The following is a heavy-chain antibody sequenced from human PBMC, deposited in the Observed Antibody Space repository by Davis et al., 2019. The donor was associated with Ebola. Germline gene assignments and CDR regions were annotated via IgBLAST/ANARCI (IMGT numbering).Heavy chain of an antibody. CDR3: ARGRIAARLYYSGMDV. Sequence: ASVQVSCKASGYTFTSYYMHWVRQAPGQGLEWMGIINPSGGSTSYAQKFQGRVTITRDTSASTAYMELSSLRSEDTAVYYCARGRIAARLYYSGMDVWGQGTTVSVSS. J-gene: IGHJ6*02. V-gene: IGHV1-46*01. CDR2: INPSGGST. CDR1: GYTFTSYY. D-gene: IGHD6-6*01.